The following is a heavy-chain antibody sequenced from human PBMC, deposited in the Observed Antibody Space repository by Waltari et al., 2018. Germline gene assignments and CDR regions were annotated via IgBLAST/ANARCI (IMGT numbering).Heavy chain of an antibody. CDR2: INPSGGST. D-gene: IGHD2-21*01. J-gene: IGHJ6*02. CDR3: ALERGALWMDV. Sequence: QLQLVQSGAEVKQPGASVKISCKTSEYTFTSSYIHWVRQAPGQGLEWMGIINPSGGSTIDAQKFQCRVTMTRDTSTSTVYMELSSLRSEDTAVYYCALERGALWMDVWGQGTTVTVSS. V-gene: IGHV1-46*01. CDR1: EYTFTSSY.